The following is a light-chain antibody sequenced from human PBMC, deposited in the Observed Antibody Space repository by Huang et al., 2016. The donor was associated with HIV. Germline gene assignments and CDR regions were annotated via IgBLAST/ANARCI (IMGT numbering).Light chain of an antibody. J-gene: IGKJ2*01. V-gene: IGKV1-5*03. CDR3: QQYNTYPRTT. CDR2: KAS. Sequence: DIQMTQSPSTPSASVGDRVTITCRASQTISTWLAWYQQKPGKAPNLRIYKASSLETGVPARFSGSGSGTEFTLTISSLQPDDFATYYCQQYNTYPRTTFGQGTKLEIK. CDR1: QTISTW.